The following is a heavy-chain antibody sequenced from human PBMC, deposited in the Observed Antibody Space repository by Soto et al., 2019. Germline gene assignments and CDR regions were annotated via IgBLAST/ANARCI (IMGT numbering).Heavy chain of an antibody. CDR1: GFTFSSYA. D-gene: IGHD3-22*01. Sequence: GGSLRLSCAASGFTFSSYAMSWVRQAPGKGLEWVSAISGSGVSTYYADSVKGRFTISRDNSKNTLYLQMNSLRAEDTAVYYCAKSPGMYYYDSSGYYHYEYWGQGTLVTVSS. CDR2: ISGSGVST. CDR3: AKSPGMYYYDSSGYYHYEY. J-gene: IGHJ4*02. V-gene: IGHV3-23*01.